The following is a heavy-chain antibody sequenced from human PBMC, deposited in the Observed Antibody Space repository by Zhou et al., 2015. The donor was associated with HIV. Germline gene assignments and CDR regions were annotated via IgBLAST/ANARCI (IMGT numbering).Heavy chain of an antibody. D-gene: IGHD4-23*01. Sequence: QVQLVDSGGGLVKPGGSLRLSCAASGFTFSDFYMSWIRQAPGKGLEWVAVMSFDGYNKYYADSVEGRFTISRDISRKMLFLQMTSLKPEDTAVYYCAKDTTVGHYFDSWGQGTLVAVSA. J-gene: IGHJ4*02. CDR2: MSFDGYNK. CDR3: AKDTTVGHYFDS. CDR1: GFTFSDFY. V-gene: IGHV3-30*18.